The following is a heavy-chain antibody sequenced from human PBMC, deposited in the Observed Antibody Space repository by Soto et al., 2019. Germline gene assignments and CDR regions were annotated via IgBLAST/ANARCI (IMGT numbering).Heavy chain of an antibody. J-gene: IGHJ4*02. CDR2: IWYDGSNK. CDR3: ARDWGTYYYGSGSPGY. CDR1: GFTFSSYG. D-gene: IGHD3-10*01. V-gene: IGHV3-33*01. Sequence: GGSLRLSCAASGFTFSSYGMHWVRQAPGKGLEWGAVIWYDGSNKYYADSVKGRFTISRDNSKNTLYLQMNSLRAEDTAVYYCARDWGTYYYGSGSPGYWGQGTLVTVSS.